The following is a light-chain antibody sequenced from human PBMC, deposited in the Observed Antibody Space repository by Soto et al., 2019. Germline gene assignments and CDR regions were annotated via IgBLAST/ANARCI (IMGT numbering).Light chain of an antibody. CDR1: QGVTTN. Sequence: EIVMTQSPATLSVSPGERATLSCRASQGVTTNLAWYQQKPGQAPRLLIYGASTRATGIPTRFSGSGSGTEFTLTISSLQSEDFAVYYCQQYNFSPWTFGQGTKVEIK. CDR3: QQYNFSPWT. J-gene: IGKJ1*01. V-gene: IGKV3-15*01. CDR2: GAS.